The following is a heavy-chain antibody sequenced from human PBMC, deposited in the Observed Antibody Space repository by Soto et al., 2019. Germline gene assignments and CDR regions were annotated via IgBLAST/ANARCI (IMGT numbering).Heavy chain of an antibody. D-gene: IGHD3-3*01. CDR2: TYYRSKWYN. V-gene: IGHV6-1*01. CDR1: GDSVSSNSAA. J-gene: IGHJ4*02. CDR3: ARDNGYYDFWSGYYIGYFDY. Sequence: SQTLSLTCAISGDSVSSNSAAWNWLRQSPSRGLEWLGRTYYRSKWYNDYAESVKSRITINPDTSKNQFSLQLNSVTPEDTSVYYCARDNGYYDFWSGYYIGYFDYWGQGTLVTGSS.